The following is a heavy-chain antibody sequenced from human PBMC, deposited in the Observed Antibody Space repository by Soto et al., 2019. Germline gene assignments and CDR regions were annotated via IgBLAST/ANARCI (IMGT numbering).Heavy chain of an antibody. V-gene: IGHV1-18*04. CDR2: ISAYNGNT. J-gene: IGHJ5*02. Sequence: ASVKVPCKASGYTFTSYGISWVRQAPGQGLEWMGWISAYNGNTNYAQKLQGRVTMTTATSTSTAYMELRSLRSDDTAVYYCAREVCSSTSSYPTDPWGQGTMVTVYS. D-gene: IGHD2-2*01. CDR3: AREVCSSTSSYPTDP. CDR1: GYTFTSYG.